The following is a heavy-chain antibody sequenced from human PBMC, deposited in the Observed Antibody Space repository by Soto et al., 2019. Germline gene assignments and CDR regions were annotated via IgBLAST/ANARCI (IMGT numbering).Heavy chain of an antibody. V-gene: IGHV3-74*01. CDR1: GINFSGFW. J-gene: IGHJ4*02. CDR3: ATVFEH. CDR2: VDSAGSGT. Sequence: VPLVESGGGSVQPGGSLRLSFVASGINFSGFWMHWVRQVPGKGLEWVARVDSAGSGTSYADFVKGRFTVSRDNAKNTVSLQMDSLRVEDTAVYYCATVFEHWGQGIPVTVSS.